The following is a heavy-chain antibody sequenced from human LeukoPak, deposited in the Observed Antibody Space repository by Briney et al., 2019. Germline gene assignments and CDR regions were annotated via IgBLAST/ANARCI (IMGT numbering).Heavy chain of an antibody. CDR3: ARAIFYGSGSYYLFLDY. CDR2: IIPIFGTA. V-gene: IGHV1-69*13. J-gene: IGHJ4*02. D-gene: IGHD3-10*01. Sequence: SVKVSCKASGYTFSGHYIHWVRQAPGQGLEWMGGIIPIFGTANYAQKFQGRVTITADESTSTAYMEMSSLRSEDTAVYYCARAIFYGSGSYYLFLDYWGQGTLVTVSS. CDR1: GYTFSGHY.